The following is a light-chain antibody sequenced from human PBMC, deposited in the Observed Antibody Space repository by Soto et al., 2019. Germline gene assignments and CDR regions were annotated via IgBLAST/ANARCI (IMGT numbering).Light chain of an antibody. J-gene: IGLJ2*01. CDR3: SSQAVSSTLV. Sequence: QSALTQPASLSGSPGQSITISCTGTSSDIGGYNYVSWYQQHPGKAPKLMIYDVSNRPSGVSNRFSGSKSGNTASLTISGLQAEDGADYYCSSQAVSSTLVFGGGTKLTVL. CDR2: DVS. CDR1: SSDIGGYNY. V-gene: IGLV2-14*01.